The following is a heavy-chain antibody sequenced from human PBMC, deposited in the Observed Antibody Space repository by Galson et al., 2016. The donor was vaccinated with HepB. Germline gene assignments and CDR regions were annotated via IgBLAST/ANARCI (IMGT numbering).Heavy chain of an antibody. CDR3: VQGSTAPAV. CDR1: GFTFSNYG. CDR2: ISRSGDST. D-gene: IGHD1-26*01. J-gene: IGHJ6*04. V-gene: IGHV3-23*01. Sequence: SLRLSCAASGFTFSNYGMTWVRQAPGKGLEVVSSISRSGDSTDYADSVKGRFTISRDNSKNTLSLQMSSLTAADTAIYYCVQGSTAPAVWGKGTTVTVSS.